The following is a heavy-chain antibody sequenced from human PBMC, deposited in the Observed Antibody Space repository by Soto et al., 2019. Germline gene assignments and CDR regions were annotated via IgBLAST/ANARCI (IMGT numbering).Heavy chain of an antibody. CDR1: GGSVSNYY. CDR3: ARATYDYDSSGYYYVFDY. CDR2: IYTNRIT. J-gene: IGHJ4*02. V-gene: IGHV4-4*07. D-gene: IGHD3-22*01. Sequence: PSETLSLTCTVSGGSVSNYYWSWIRQPAGKGLEWIGRIYTNRITNFSPSLKSRVTISVDTSKNQFSLKLTSVTAADTAVYFCARATYDYDSSGYYYVFDYWGQGTLVTVSS.